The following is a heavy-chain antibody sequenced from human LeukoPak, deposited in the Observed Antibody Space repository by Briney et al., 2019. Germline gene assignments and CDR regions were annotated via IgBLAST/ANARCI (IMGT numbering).Heavy chain of an antibody. CDR2: IYSSGTT. CDR1: GGSISSGSYY. V-gene: IGHV4-39*07. Sequence: PSQTLSLTCTVSGGSISSGSYYWGWMRQPPGKGLEWIGSIYSSGTTYYNPSLKSRVTISVDTSKNQFSLKLSSVTAADTAVYYCARARYTAMITQWGQGTLVTVSS. CDR3: ARARYTAMITQ. J-gene: IGHJ4*02. D-gene: IGHD5-18*01.